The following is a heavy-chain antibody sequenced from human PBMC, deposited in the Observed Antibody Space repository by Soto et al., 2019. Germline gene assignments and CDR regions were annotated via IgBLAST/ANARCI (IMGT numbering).Heavy chain of an antibody. CDR1: GYTFTGYY. CDR3: ARDRGSGWLHSPRKNYYYYYGMDV. V-gene: IGHV1-2*04. D-gene: IGHD6-19*01. J-gene: IGHJ6*02. CDR2: INPNSGGT. Sequence: ASVKVSCKASGYTFTGYYMHWVRQAPGQGLEWMGWINPNSGGTNYAQKFQGWVTMTRDTSISTAYMELSRLRSDDTAVYYCARDRGSGWLHSPRKNYYYYYGMDVWGQGTTVTVSS.